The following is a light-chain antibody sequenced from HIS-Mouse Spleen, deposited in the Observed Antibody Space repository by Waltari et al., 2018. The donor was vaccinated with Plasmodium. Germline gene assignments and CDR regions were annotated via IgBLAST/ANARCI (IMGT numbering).Light chain of an antibody. CDR1: QSVSSN. Sequence: EIVMTPSPATLSVSPGESATLSCRPSQSVSSNLAWYQQKPGQAPRLLIYGASTRATGIPARFSGSGSGTEFTLTISSMQSEDFAVYYCQQYNNWPRGTFGQGTKVEIK. CDR3: QQYNNWPRGT. J-gene: IGKJ1*01. CDR2: GAS. V-gene: IGKV3-15*01.